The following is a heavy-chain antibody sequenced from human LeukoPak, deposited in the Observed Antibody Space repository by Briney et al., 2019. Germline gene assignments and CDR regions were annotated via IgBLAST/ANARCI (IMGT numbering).Heavy chain of an antibody. CDR1: GFTFSSYA. Sequence: GGSLRLSCAASGFTFSSYAMSWVRQAPGKGLEWFSAISGSDGSTYYADSVKGRFTISRDNSKNTLYLQMNSLRAEDTAVYYCARDGMIVVVPAWYFDLWGRGTLVTVSS. J-gene: IGHJ2*01. CDR3: ARDGMIVVVPAWYFDL. CDR2: ISGSDGST. D-gene: IGHD3-22*01. V-gene: IGHV3-23*01.